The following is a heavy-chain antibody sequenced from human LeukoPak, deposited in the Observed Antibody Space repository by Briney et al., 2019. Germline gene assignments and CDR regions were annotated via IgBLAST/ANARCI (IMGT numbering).Heavy chain of an antibody. D-gene: IGHD1-26*01. CDR1: GFTFSSYA. J-gene: IGHJ4*02. CDR2: ISYDGSNK. Sequence: PGGSPRLSCAASGFTFSSYAMHWVRQAPGKGLEWVAVISYDGSNKYYADSVKGRFTISRDNSKNTLYLQMNSLRAGDTAVYYCAKDHNFRGGSYRIFDYWGQGTLVTVSS. V-gene: IGHV3-30*04. CDR3: AKDHNFRGGSYRIFDY.